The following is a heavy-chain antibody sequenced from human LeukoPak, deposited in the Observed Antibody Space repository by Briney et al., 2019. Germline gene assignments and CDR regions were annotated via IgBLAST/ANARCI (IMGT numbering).Heavy chain of an antibody. CDR2: IYYSGST. Sequence: PSETLSLTCTVSGGSISSYYWSWIRQPPGKGLEWIGYIYYSGSTNYNPSLKSRVTISVDTSKNQFSLKLSSVTAADTAVYYCAREEQWRYDAFDIWGQGTMVTVSS. D-gene: IGHD6-19*01. J-gene: IGHJ3*02. V-gene: IGHV4-59*01. CDR3: AREEQWRYDAFDI. CDR1: GGSISSYY.